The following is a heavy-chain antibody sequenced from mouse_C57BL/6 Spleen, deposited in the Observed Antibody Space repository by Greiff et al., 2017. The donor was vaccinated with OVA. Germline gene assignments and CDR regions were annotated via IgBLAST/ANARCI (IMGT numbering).Heavy chain of an antibody. V-gene: IGHV1-61*01. CDR3: ARVFTTVVATGWYFDV. CDR1: GYTFTSYW. J-gene: IGHJ1*03. CDR2: VYPSDSET. D-gene: IGHD1-1*01. Sequence: QVQLQQPGAELVRPGSSVKLSCKASGYTFTSYWMDWVKQRPGQGLEWIGNVYPSDSETHYNQKFKDKATLTVDKSSSTAYMQLSSLTSEDSAVYYCARVFTTVVATGWYFDVWGTGTTVTVSS.